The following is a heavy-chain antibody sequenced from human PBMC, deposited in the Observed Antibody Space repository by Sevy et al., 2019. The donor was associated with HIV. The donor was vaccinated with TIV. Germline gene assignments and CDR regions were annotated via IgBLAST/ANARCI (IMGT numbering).Heavy chain of an antibody. D-gene: IGHD1-26*01. J-gene: IGHJ4*02. Sequence: GGSLRLSCAASGFTFSSYAMHWVRQAPGKGLEWVAVIPYDGSNKYYADSVKGRFTISRDNSKNTLYLQMNSLRAEDTAVYYCAREKWELPNQNYFDYWGQGTLVTVSS. V-gene: IGHV3-30*04. CDR3: AREKWELPNQNYFDY. CDR2: IPYDGSNK. CDR1: GFTFSSYA.